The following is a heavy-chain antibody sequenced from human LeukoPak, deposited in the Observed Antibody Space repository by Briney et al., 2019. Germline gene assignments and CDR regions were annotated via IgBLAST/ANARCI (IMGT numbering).Heavy chain of an antibody. V-gene: IGHV3-11*04. J-gene: IGHJ6*03. CDR2: ISSSGSTI. D-gene: IGHD2-8*01. CDR1: GFTFSDYY. CDR3: AGEYCTNGVCWEGPYYMDV. Sequence: GGSLRLSCAASGFTFSDYYMSWIRQAPGKGLEWVSYISSSGSTIYYADSVKGRFTISRDNAKNSLYLQMNSLRAEDTAVYYCAGEYCTNGVCWEGPYYMDVWGKGTTVTVSS.